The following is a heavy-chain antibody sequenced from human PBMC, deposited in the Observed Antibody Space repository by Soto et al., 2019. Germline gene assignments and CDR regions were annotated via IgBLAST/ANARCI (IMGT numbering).Heavy chain of an antibody. D-gene: IGHD2-21*01. V-gene: IGHV3-33*01. J-gene: IGHJ3*02. CDR3: VRGGKIAGAFDI. Sequence: QVQLVESGGGVVQPGRSLRLSCTTSGFTFSDYGMHWVRQAPGKGLEWVAVIWSDGIQKYYPDSVKGRFTISRDNSENTLYLQMNSLPVEDTAVYYCVRGGKIAGAFDIWGQGTMVTVS. CDR2: IWSDGIQK. CDR1: GFTFSDYG.